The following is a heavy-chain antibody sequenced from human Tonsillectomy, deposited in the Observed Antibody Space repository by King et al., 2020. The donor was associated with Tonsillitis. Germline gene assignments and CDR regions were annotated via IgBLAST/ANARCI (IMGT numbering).Heavy chain of an antibody. Sequence: QLVQSGGGVVQPGMSLGLSCAASGFTFSNYGMHWVRQAPGKGLEWLAVISFDGSNEYYADSVKGRFTISRDNSKNTLYLQMNSLRPEDTAVYYCTKEGFCSGGSCYGSCFDSWGQGTLVTVSS. D-gene: IGHD2-15*01. V-gene: IGHV3-30*18. J-gene: IGHJ4*02. CDR1: GFTFSNYG. CDR3: TKEGFCSGGSCYGSCFDS. CDR2: ISFDGSNE.